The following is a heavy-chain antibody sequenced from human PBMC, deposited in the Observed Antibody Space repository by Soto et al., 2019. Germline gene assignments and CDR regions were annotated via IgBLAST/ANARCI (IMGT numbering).Heavy chain of an antibody. CDR2: IIPILGIA. D-gene: IGHD3-3*01. V-gene: IGHV1-69*02. CDR3: ARHYDFWSGYYPPSPDYYYYYGMDV. CDR1: GGTFSSYT. J-gene: IGHJ6*02. Sequence: GASVKVSCKASGGTFSSYTISWVRQAPGQGLEWMGRIIPILGIANYAQKFQGRVTITADESTSTAYMELSSLRSEDTAVYYCARHYDFWSGYYPPSPDYYYYYGMDVWGQGTTVTVSS.